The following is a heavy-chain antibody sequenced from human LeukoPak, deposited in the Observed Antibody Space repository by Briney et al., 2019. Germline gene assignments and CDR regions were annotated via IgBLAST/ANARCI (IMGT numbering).Heavy chain of an antibody. V-gene: IGHV1-46*01. CDR3: ARSGYSSPRGSFDY. CDR2: INPSGGST. J-gene: IGHJ4*02. CDR1: GYTFTSYY. Sequence: ASVKVSCKSSGYTFTSYYMHWVRQAPGQALEWMGIINPSGGSTSYAQKFQGRVTMTRDMSPSIVYMELSSLRSEDTAVYYCARSGYSSPRGSFDYWGQGTLVTVSS. D-gene: IGHD3-22*01.